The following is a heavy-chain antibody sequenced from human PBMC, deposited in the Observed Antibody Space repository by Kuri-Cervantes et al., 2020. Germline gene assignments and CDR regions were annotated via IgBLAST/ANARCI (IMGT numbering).Heavy chain of an antibody. D-gene: IGHD6-13*01. CDR2: IWYDGSNK. V-gene: IGHV3-33*01. CDR1: GFTFSSYG. CDR3: ARDLGVWSSSQTQPDY. Sequence: GESLKISCAASGFTFSSYGMHWVRQAPGKGLEWVAVIWYDGSNKYYADSVKGRFTISRDNSKNTLYLQMNSLRAKDTAVYYCARDLGVWSSSQTQPDYWGQGTLVTVSS. J-gene: IGHJ4*02.